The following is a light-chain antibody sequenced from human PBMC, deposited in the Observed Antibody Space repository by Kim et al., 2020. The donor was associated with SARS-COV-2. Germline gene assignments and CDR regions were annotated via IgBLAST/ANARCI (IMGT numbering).Light chain of an antibody. CDR1: HSNIGAGYD. Sequence: QSVLTQPPSVSGAPGQRVTVSCTGTHSNIGAGYDVHWYQQFPGMAPKLLIYGDFNRPSGVPDRFSGSKSGSSASLVITGLQPEDEADYYCQSYDSSLSGYVFGSGTKVTVL. CDR2: GDF. V-gene: IGLV1-40*01. J-gene: IGLJ1*01. CDR3: QSYDSSLSGYV.